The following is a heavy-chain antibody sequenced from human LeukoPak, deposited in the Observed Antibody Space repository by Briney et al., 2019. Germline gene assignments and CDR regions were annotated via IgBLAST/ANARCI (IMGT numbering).Heavy chain of an antibody. J-gene: IGHJ4*02. CDR3: AKADYYADHLFDY. Sequence: GGSLRLSCAASGFTFDDYGMSWVRQAPGKGLEWVALIPYDGSNKYYADSVKGRFTISRDNSKNSLYLQMNSLKAEDTAVYYCAKADYYADHLFDYWGQGTLVTVSS. CDR2: IPYDGSNK. CDR1: GFTFDDYG. D-gene: IGHD3-10*01. V-gene: IGHV3-30*18.